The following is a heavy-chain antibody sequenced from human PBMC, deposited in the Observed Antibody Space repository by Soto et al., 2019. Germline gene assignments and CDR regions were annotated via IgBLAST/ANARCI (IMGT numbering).Heavy chain of an antibody. CDR3: TTDSRTTVPEVCFDF. CDR2: IRSQSDGGSG. J-gene: IGHJ2*01. V-gene: IGHV3-15*07. D-gene: IGHD4-17*01. Sequence: GWSLRLSCAASGFTLHNAWINWVRQPPGGGLEWVGRIRSQSDGGSGDYAAPVKGRFVVSRDDSKNMVYLQMNSLKIEDTAVYYCTTDSRTTVPEVCFDFWGLGTLLTVSS. CDR1: GFTLHNAW.